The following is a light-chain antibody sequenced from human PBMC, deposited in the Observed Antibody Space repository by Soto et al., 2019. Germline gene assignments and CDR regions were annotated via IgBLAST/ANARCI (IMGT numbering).Light chain of an antibody. Sequence: ENVLTQSPGTLSLSPGERATLSCRASQSISSNFLAWYQQRPGQAPRILIYGASNKIPGIPDRFSGSGSGTDFTLTISRLEPDDFAVYYCQFFVRSSCIFGQGTKLEIK. J-gene: IGKJ2*02. CDR2: GAS. CDR1: QSISSNF. V-gene: IGKV3-20*01. CDR3: QFFVRSSCI.